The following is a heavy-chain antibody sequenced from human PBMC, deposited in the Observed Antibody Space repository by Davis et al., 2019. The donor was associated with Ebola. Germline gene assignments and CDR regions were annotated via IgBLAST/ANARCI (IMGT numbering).Heavy chain of an antibody. V-gene: IGHV3-66*02. CDR1: GFTVSSNY. Sequence: PGGFLRLSCAASGFTVSSNYMSWVRQAPGKGLEWVSVIYSGGSTYYADSVKGRFTISRDNSKNTLYLQMNSLRAEDTAVYYCARGGEYSSGWDPNWFDPWGQGTLVTVSS. J-gene: IGHJ5*02. CDR2: IYSGGST. D-gene: IGHD6-19*01. CDR3: ARGGEYSSGWDPNWFDP.